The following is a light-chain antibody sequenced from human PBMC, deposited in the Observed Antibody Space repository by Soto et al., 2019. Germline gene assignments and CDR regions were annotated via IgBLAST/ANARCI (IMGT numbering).Light chain of an antibody. CDR3: QQYGRSPVT. Sequence: TVMTQSPGTLSFPPGERASLSGRASQSVSRYLAWYHQKPGQAPRLLIYGASSRATGIPDRFSASGSGTAFTLTISRLEPEDFGLYYCQQYGRSPVTFGQGTKVDIK. CDR2: GAS. V-gene: IGKV3-20*01. CDR1: QSVSRY. J-gene: IGKJ1*01.